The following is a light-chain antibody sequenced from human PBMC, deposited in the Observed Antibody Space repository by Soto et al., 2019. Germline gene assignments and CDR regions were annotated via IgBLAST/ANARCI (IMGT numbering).Light chain of an antibody. Sequence: DIVMTQSPDSLAVSLGERATINCKSSQSVLYSSNNKNYLAWYQQKQEQPPKLLIYWASTRESGVPDRFSGSGSETDFTLTISSLQAEDVAVYYCQQYYTTPRFTFGPGTKVGIK. J-gene: IGKJ3*01. CDR1: QSVLYSSNNKNY. V-gene: IGKV4-1*01. CDR3: QQYYTTPRFT. CDR2: WAS.